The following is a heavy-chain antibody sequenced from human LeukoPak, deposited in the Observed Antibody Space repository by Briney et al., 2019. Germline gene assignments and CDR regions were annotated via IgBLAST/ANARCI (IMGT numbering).Heavy chain of an antibody. D-gene: IGHD3-22*01. V-gene: IGHV3-21*01. J-gene: IGHJ4*02. Sequence: GGSLRLSCAASGFTFSSYSVNWVRQAPGKGLEWVSSISSSSSYIYYADSVKGRFTISRDNAKNSLYLQMNSLRAEDTAVYYCAGDSDSSGYCDYWGQGTLVTVSS. CDR1: GFTFSSYS. CDR3: AGDSDSSGYCDY. CDR2: ISSSSSYI.